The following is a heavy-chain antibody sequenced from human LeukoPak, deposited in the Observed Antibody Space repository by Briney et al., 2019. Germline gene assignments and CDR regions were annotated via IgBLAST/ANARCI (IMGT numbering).Heavy chain of an antibody. CDR2: INPNSGGT. J-gene: IGHJ4*02. Sequence: GASVKVSCKASGYTFTGYYMHWVRQAPGQGLEWMGWINPNSGGTNYAQKFQGRVTMTRDTSISTAYMELSRLRSDDTAVYYCASLCSSTSCYLDYWGQGTLVTVSS. V-gene: IGHV1-2*02. CDR3: ASLCSSTSCYLDY. D-gene: IGHD2-2*01. CDR1: GYTFTGYY.